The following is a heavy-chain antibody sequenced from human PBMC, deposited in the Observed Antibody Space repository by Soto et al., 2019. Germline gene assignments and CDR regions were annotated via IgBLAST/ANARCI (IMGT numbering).Heavy chain of an antibody. V-gene: IGHV1-8*01. CDR3: ASARRVGRITMVRGVTMYYFDY. CDR2: MNPNSGNT. D-gene: IGHD3-10*01. Sequence: QVQLVQSGAEVKKPGASVKVSCKASGYTFTSYDINWVRQATGQGLEWMGWMNPNSGNTGYAQKFQGRVTMTRNTSMSTAYMELISLRSEDTAVYYCASARRVGRITMVRGVTMYYFDYWGQGTLVTVSS. J-gene: IGHJ4*02. CDR1: GYTFTSYD.